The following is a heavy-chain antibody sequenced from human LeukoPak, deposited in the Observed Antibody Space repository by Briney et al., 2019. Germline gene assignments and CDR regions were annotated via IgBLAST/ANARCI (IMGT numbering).Heavy chain of an antibody. J-gene: IGHJ3*02. Sequence: GASVKVSCKASGFTFTAYHMHWVRQAPGQGLEWMGWINPNSGGTNYAQKFQGRVTMTRDTSISTAYMELSRLRSDDTAVYYCARSEPFGVWFGELATNAFDIWGQGTMVTVSS. D-gene: IGHD3-10*01. V-gene: IGHV1-2*02. CDR1: GFTFTAYH. CDR2: INPNSGGT. CDR3: ARSEPFGVWFGELATNAFDI.